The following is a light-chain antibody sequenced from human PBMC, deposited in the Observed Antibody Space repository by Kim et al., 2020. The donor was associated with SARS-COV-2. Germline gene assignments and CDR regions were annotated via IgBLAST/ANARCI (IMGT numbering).Light chain of an antibody. V-gene: IGKV3D-20*01. CDR2: DAS. Sequence: SPGGSATLSCGTSQSISSNYLAWYQHKPGPAPRILIYDASSRATGIPDRCSGSGSGTEFTLTISRLEPEDFAMYYCQQYGSSPRTFGQGTKVEIK. J-gene: IGKJ1*01. CDR1: QSISSNY. CDR3: QQYGSSPRT.